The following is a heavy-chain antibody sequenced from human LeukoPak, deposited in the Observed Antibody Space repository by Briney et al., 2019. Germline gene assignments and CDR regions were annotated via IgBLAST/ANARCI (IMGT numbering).Heavy chain of an antibody. V-gene: IGHV4-59*08. J-gene: IGHJ4*02. CDR1: GGSISSYY. D-gene: IGHD2-21*02. Sequence: SETLSLTCTVSGGSISSYYWSWIRQPPGKGLEWIGYIYYSGSTNYNPSLKSRVTISVDTSKNQFSLKLSSVTAADTAVYYCARRSGDDDTTYYFDYWGQGTLVTVSS. CDR2: IYYSGST. CDR3: ARRSGDDDTTYYFDY.